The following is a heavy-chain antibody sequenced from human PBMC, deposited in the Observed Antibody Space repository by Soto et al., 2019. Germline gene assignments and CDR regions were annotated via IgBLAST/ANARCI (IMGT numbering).Heavy chain of an antibody. CDR2: IYYSGST. Sequence: SAPLSLTCTVSSGSISSSSYYWGWIRQPPGKGLEWIGSIYYSGSTYYNPSLKSRVTISVDTSKNQFSLKLSFVTAADTAVYYCARHTRSGCSSTSCYSDVWGQGTTVTVSS. J-gene: IGHJ6*02. V-gene: IGHV4-39*01. CDR3: ARHTRSGCSSTSCYSDV. CDR1: SGSISSSSYY. D-gene: IGHD2-2*01.